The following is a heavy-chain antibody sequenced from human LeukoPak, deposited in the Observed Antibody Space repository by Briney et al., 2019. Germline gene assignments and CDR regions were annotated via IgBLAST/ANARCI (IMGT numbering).Heavy chain of an antibody. D-gene: IGHD6-19*01. V-gene: IGHV4-34*01. Sequence: SETLSLTCAVYGGSFSGYYWSWIRQPPGKGLEWIGEINHSGSTNYNPSLKSRVTISVDTSKNQFSLKLSSVTAADTAVYYCARCSSGWSPGDYWGQGTLVTVSS. CDR3: ARCSSGWSPGDY. CDR2: INHSGST. J-gene: IGHJ4*02. CDR1: GGSFSGYY.